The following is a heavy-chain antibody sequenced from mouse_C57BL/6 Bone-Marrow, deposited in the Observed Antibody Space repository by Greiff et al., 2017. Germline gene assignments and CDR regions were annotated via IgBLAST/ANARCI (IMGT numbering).Heavy chain of an antibody. V-gene: IGHV1-76*01. J-gene: IGHJ3*01. CDR1: GYTFTDYY. Sequence: QVQLQQSGAELVRPGASVKLSCKASGYTFTDYYINWVKQRPGQGLEWIGRIYPGSGNTYYNEKFKGKATLTAEKSSSTAYMQLSSLTSEDSAVYLFARGGYYGPFAYWGQGTLVTVSA. D-gene: IGHD1-1*02. CDR2: IYPGSGNT. CDR3: ARGGYYGPFAY.